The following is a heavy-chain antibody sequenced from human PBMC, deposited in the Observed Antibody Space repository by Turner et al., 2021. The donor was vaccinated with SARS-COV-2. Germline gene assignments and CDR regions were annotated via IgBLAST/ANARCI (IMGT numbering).Heavy chain of an antibody. Sequence: EVQLLESGGVLVQPGGSMLLSCAASGFTFSSYGMSWVRQASVKGLEWVSAISGSGGSTYYADSVKGRFTISRDNSKNTLYLQMISLRAEDTAVDYCAKTDTAMVQYNWFDPWGQGTLVTVSS. CDR2: ISGSGGST. CDR3: AKTDTAMVQYNWFDP. J-gene: IGHJ5*02. D-gene: IGHD5-18*01. CDR1: GFTFSSYG. V-gene: IGHV3-23*01.